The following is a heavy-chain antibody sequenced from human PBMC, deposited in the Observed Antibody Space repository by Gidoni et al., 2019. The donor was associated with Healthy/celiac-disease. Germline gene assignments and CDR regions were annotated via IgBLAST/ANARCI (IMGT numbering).Heavy chain of an antibody. Sequence: EAPLFESGGGLVQPGGSLSLSCSASGFTSSSYAMSWVRQAPGKGLEWVSAIRGSGGSTYYADAVKGRFTISRDNSKNTLYLQMNSLRAEDTAVYYCAKGVLPAATRVAFDYWGQGTLVTVSS. V-gene: IGHV3-23*01. CDR1: GFTSSSYA. CDR2: IRGSGGST. CDR3: AKGVLPAATRVAFDY. D-gene: IGHD2-2*01. J-gene: IGHJ4*02.